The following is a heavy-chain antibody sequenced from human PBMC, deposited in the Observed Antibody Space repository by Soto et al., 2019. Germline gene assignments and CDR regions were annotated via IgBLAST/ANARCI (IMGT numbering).Heavy chain of an antibody. CDR1: GFTFSSYG. V-gene: IGHV3-33*01. Sequence: GGSLRLSCAASGFTFSSYGMHWVRQAPGKGLEWVAVIWYDGSNKYYADSVKGRFTISRDNSKNTLYLQMNSLRAEDTAVYYCVSPGDYDAFDIWGQGTMVTVSS. J-gene: IGHJ3*02. CDR3: VSPGDYDAFDI. D-gene: IGHD4-17*01. CDR2: IWYDGSNK.